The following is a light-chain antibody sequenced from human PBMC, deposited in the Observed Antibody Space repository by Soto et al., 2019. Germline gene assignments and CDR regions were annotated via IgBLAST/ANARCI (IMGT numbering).Light chain of an antibody. J-gene: IGKJ2*01. CDR1: HSISSTY. CDR3: QHYGGSPPYT. Sequence: EIVLTQSPGTLSLSPGERATLSCRASHSISSTYLAWYQQKPGQAPRLLIYGASSRATGIPDRFSGSGSGTASTLTISRLEPEDFAVYYCQHYGGSPPYTFGQGTKLEIK. V-gene: IGKV3-20*01. CDR2: GAS.